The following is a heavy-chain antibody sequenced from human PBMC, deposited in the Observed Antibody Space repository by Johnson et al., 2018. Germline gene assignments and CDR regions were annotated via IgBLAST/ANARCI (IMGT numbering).Heavy chain of an antibody. CDR1: GFTFSSYA. V-gene: IGHV3-30-3*01. Sequence: QVQLVQSGGGVVQPGRSLRLSCAASGFTFSSYAMHWVRQAPGKGLEWVAVISYEGSNKYYADSVKGRFTTSRDNSKNTLYLQMNSLRAEDTAVYYCAKDYEQYLQHWGQGTLVTVSS. J-gene: IGHJ1*01. CDR3: AKDYEQYLQH. CDR2: ISYEGSNK. D-gene: IGHD3-16*01.